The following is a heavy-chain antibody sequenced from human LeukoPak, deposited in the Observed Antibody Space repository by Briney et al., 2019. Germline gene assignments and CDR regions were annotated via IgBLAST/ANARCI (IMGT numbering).Heavy chain of an antibody. CDR2: TYYRSKWSN. D-gene: IGHD2-15*01. V-gene: IGHV6-1*01. Sequence: SQTLSLTCAISGDSVSSKSAAWNWIRQSPSRGLEWVGRTYYRSKWSNDYAASVKGRITVNPDTSKNQFSLQLSSVTPEDTAVYYCARSRAATFDYWGQGTLVTVSP. CDR1: GDSVSSKSAA. CDR3: ARSRAATFDY. J-gene: IGHJ4*02.